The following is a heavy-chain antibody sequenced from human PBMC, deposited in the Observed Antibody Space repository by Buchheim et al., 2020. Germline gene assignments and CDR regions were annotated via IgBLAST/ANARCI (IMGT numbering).Heavy chain of an antibody. CDR3: AKKGGYRSGSTYYYYYMDV. D-gene: IGHD5-18*01. J-gene: IGHJ6*03. Sequence: QVQLVESGGGVVQPGRSLRLSCAASGFTFGSFGIHWDRQAPGKGLEWVALISYDGSETYYGDTVKGRFTISRDNSKNTLYLQMNSLRAEDTAVYYCAKKGGYRSGSTYYYYYMDVWGKGTT. CDR2: ISYDGSET. CDR1: GFTFGSFG. V-gene: IGHV3-30*18.